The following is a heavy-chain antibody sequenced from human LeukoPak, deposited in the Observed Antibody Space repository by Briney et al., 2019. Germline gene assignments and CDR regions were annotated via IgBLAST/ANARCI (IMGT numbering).Heavy chain of an antibody. J-gene: IGHJ4*02. CDR1: GYTLTSYY. V-gene: IGHV1-2*02. D-gene: IGHD5-12*01. Sequence: ASVKVSCKASGYTLTSYYMHWVRQAPGQGLEWMGWINPNSGGTNYAQKFQGRVTMTRDTSISTAYMELSRLRSDDTAVYYCASRTGYSGYEGLDYWGQGTLVTVSS. CDR3: ASRTGYSGYEGLDY. CDR2: INPNSGGT.